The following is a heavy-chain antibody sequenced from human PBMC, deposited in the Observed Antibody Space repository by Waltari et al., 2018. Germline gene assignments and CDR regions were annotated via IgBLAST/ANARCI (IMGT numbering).Heavy chain of an antibody. D-gene: IGHD2-2*01. V-gene: IGHV3-7*01. J-gene: IGHJ4*02. CDR3: AKSRGFEY. Sequence: EVQLVESGGGLVQTGGSLRLSCGACGFTFSRYWMSWVRQTPGKGLQWVANINYDGSQKYYVDSVKGRFTVSRDNAKNSVYLQMNSLRVEDTAVYYCAKSRGFEYWGQGALITVSS. CDR1: GFTFSRYW. CDR2: INYDGSQK.